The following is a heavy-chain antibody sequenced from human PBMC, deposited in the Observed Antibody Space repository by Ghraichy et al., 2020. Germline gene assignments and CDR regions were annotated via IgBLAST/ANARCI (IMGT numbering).Heavy chain of an antibody. CDR3: ARDLGGRWLVNSFHFDY. V-gene: IGHV6-1*01. Sequence: SETLSLTCAISGDSVSSNSAAWNWIRQSPSRGLEWLGRTYYRSKWYNDYAVSVKSRITINPDTSKNQFSLQLNSVTPEDTAVYYCARDLGGRWLVNSFHFDYWGQGTLVTVSS. CDR2: TYYRSKWYN. J-gene: IGHJ4*02. CDR1: GDSVSSNSAA. D-gene: IGHD6-19*01.